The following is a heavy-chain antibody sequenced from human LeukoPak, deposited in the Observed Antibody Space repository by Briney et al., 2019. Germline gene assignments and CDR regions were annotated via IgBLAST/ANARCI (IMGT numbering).Heavy chain of an antibody. CDR2: ISGSGGAT. V-gene: IGHV3-23*01. D-gene: IGHD2-2*01. CDR1: GFTFNSYA. Sequence: PGGSLRHSCAASGFTFNSYAMTWVRQAPGKGLEWVSLISGSGGATYYADSMKGRFTISRDNSKNTLYLQMNSLRAEDTAVYYCAKDQVDVGFDYWGQGTLVTVSS. J-gene: IGHJ4*02. CDR3: AKDQVDVGFDY.